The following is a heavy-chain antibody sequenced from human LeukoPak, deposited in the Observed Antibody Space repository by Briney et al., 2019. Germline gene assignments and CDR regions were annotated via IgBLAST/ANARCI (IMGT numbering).Heavy chain of an antibody. Sequence: PGGSLRLSCAASGFTFSIYGMGWVRQAPGKGLEWVSSISDNGGNTYYADSAKGRFTISRDNSKNTLYLQMNSLRAEDTAVYYCARDIDNGDYVVYWGQGTLVTVSS. CDR2: ISDNGGNT. V-gene: IGHV3-23*01. D-gene: IGHD4-17*01. CDR1: GFTFSIYG. J-gene: IGHJ4*02. CDR3: ARDIDNGDYVVY.